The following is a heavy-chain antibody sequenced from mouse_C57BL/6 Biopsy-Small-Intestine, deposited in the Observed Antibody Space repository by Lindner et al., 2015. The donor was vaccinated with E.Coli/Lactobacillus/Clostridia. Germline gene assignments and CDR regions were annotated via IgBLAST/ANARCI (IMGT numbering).Heavy chain of an antibody. Sequence: VQLQESGPELVKPGASVKIPCKASGYTFTDYNMDWVKQSHGKSLEWIGDINPSNGGTIYNQKFKGKATLTVDKSSSTAYMELRSLTSEDTAVYYCARRGDDYYSYAMDYWGQGTSVTVSS. CDR2: INPSNGGT. V-gene: IGHV1-18*01. CDR3: ARRGDDYYSYAMDY. D-gene: IGHD2-3*01. J-gene: IGHJ4*01. CDR1: GYTFTDYN.